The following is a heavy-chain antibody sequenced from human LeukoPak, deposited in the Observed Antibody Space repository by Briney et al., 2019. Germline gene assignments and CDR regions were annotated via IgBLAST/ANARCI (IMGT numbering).Heavy chain of an antibody. Sequence: GGSLRLSCAASGFTFSSSGMHWVRQAPGKGLEWVAFIRYDGTSKYYADSVKGRFTISRDNSKNTVYLQMNSLRAEDTALYYCAKGWSVTMVMAAPCDWGRGALVTVSS. CDR2: IRYDGTSK. J-gene: IGHJ4*02. D-gene: IGHD3-10*01. CDR3: AKGWSVTMVMAAPCD. V-gene: IGHV3-30*02. CDR1: GFTFSSSG.